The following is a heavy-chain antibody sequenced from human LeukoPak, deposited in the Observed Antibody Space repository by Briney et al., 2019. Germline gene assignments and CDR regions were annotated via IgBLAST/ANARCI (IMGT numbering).Heavy chain of an antibody. CDR2: ISSSSSYI. CDR3: ARQVGTAEGTLEDY. V-gene: IGHV3-21*01. D-gene: IGHD6-13*01. J-gene: IGHJ4*02. Sequence: GGSLRLSCAASGFTFSSYSMNWVRQAPGKGLEWVSSISSSSSYIYYADSVKGRFTISRDNAKNSLYLQMNSLRAEDTAVYYCARQVGTAEGTLEDYWGQGTLVTVSS. CDR1: GFTFSSYS.